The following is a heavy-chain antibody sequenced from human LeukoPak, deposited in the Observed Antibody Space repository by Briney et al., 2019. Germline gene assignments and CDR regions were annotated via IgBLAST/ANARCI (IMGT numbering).Heavy chain of an antibody. CDR1: GDSISSGGYY. CDR2: IYYSGST. J-gene: IGHJ5*02. CDR3: ARDPPWFDP. Sequence: SETLSLTCTVSGDSISSGGYYWNWIRQHPGKGLEWIGYIYYSGSTYYNPSLKSRVTISVDTSKNQFSLRLSSVTAADTAVYYCARDPPWFDPWGQGTLVTVSS. V-gene: IGHV4-31*03.